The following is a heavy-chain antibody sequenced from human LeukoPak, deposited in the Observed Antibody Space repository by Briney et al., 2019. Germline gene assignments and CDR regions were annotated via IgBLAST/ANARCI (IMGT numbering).Heavy chain of an antibody. CDR1: GGSISNYY. CDR2: IYYTGST. J-gene: IGHJ4*02. Sequence: SETLSLTCTVSGGSISNYYWSWIRQPPGKGLEWIGYIYYTGSTSHNPSLNSRLTLSVDTSKYQVSLKLRSVTAADTAVYYCAIQQTVALLDYWGQGTLVTVSS. D-gene: IGHD4-23*01. V-gene: IGHV4-59*08. CDR3: AIQQTVALLDY.